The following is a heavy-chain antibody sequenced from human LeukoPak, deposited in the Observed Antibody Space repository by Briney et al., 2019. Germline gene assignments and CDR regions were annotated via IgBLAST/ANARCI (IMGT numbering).Heavy chain of an antibody. J-gene: IGHJ4*02. CDR1: GFTFSSYA. V-gene: IGHV3-23*01. Sequence: GGSLRLSCAASGFTFSSYAMSRVRQAPGKGLEWVSAISGSGGSTYYADSVKSRFTISRDNSKNTLYLQMNSLRAEDTAVYYRAKDPAAIRVGDYWGQGTLVTVSS. CDR2: ISGSGGST. CDR3: AKDPAAIRVGDY. D-gene: IGHD3-10*01.